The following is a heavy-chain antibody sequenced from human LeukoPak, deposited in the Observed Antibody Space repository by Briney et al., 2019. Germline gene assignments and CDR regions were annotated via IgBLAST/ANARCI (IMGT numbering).Heavy chain of an antibody. D-gene: IGHD1-14*01. J-gene: IGHJ5*02. V-gene: IGHV3-20*04. Sequence: GGSLRLSCAASGFVFDDYGMSWVRHAPGKGLEWVSGLSWNGGSTGYADSVKGRFTISRDNVKNTLYLQMNSLRAEDTALYYCTRYTRVEGLDLWGRGTPVTVSS. CDR2: LSWNGGST. CDR1: GFVFDDYG. CDR3: TRYTRVEGLDL.